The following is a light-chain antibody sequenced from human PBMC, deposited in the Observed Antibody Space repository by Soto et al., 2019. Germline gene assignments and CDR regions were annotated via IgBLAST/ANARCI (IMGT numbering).Light chain of an antibody. Sequence: QSVVTQEPSLTVSPGGTVTLTCGSSTGAVTSGHYPYWFQQKPGQAPTTLIYDTSNKQSWTPARFSGSLLGGKAAQTLSGAQPEDEAEYYCLLYYSGTQIFGGGTKLTVL. CDR1: TGAVTSGHY. CDR3: LLYYSGTQI. CDR2: DTS. J-gene: IGLJ2*01. V-gene: IGLV7-46*01.